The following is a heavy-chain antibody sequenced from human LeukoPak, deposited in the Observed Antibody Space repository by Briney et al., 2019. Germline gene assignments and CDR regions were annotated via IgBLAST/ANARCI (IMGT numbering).Heavy chain of an antibody. D-gene: IGHD5-18*01. CDR2: IKPDGSEK. V-gene: IGHV3-7*01. Sequence: PGGSLRLSCAASGFTHSNYWMTWVRQAPGKGLEWVANIKPDGSEKYYVDSVKGRFTISRGNAKTSLYLQMNSLRAEDTAVYYCARDLSGVTGYTYGRGIDYWGQGTLVTVSS. CDR1: GFTHSNYW. CDR3: ARDLSGVTGYTYGRGIDY. J-gene: IGHJ4*02.